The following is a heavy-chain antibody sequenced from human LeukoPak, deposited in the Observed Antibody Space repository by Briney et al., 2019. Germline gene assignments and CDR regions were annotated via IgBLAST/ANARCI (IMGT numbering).Heavy chain of an antibody. CDR2: IIPIFGTA. CDR3: ARKELRDDWFDP. D-gene: IGHD1-7*01. V-gene: IGHV1-69*05. CDR1: GGTFSSYA. J-gene: IGHJ5*02. Sequence: GASVKVSCKASGGTFSSYAISRVRQAPGQGLEWMGGIIPIFGTANYAQKFQGRVTITTDESTSTAYMELSSLRSEDTAVYYCARKELRDDWFDPWGQGTLVTVSS.